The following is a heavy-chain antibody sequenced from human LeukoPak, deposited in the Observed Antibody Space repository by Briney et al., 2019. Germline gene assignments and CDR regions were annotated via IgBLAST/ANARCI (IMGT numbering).Heavy chain of an antibody. CDR2: ISYDGSNK. V-gene: IGHV3-30*19. Sequence: GSLRLSCAASGFTFSSYGMHWVRQAPGKGLEWVAVISYDGSNKYYADSVKGRFTISRDNSKNTLYLQMNSLRAEDTAAYYCARDRSGITMVRGVTNWFDPWGQGTLVTVSS. D-gene: IGHD3-10*01. CDR1: GFTFSSYG. J-gene: IGHJ5*02. CDR3: ARDRSGITMVRGVTNWFDP.